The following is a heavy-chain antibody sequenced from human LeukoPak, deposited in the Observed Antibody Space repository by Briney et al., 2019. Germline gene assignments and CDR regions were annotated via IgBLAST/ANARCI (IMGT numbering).Heavy chain of an antibody. V-gene: IGHV3-30*02. D-gene: IGHD3-9*01. J-gene: IGHJ5*02. CDR2: IRYDGINK. Sequence: PGGSLRLSCAASGFTFSSYWMSWVRQAPGKGLEWVAFIRYDGINKYYADSVKGRFTISRDNSKNTLYLQMNSLRAEDTAVYYCAKDLIPSYYDIAPPPVNWFDPWGQGTLVTVSS. CDR3: AKDLIPSYYDIAPPPVNWFDP. CDR1: GFTFSSYW.